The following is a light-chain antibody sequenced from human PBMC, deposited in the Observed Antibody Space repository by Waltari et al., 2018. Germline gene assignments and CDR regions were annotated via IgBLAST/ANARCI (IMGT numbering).Light chain of an antibody. CDR2: DVS. J-gene: IGLJ3*02. Sequence: QSALTQPASVSGSPGQSIIISCTGTSGDVGAYDFVSWYQQQPGKAPKLMIYDVSNRPSGGSNRFCGSKSGNTASLTISGLQAEDEGDYYCCSHTSGRTWVFGGGTKLTVL. V-gene: IGLV2-14*03. CDR1: SGDVGAYDF. CDR3: CSHTSGRTWV.